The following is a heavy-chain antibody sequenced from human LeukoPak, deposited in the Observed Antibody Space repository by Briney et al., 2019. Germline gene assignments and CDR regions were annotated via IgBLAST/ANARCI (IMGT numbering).Heavy chain of an antibody. Sequence: SETLSITCTVSGGSISSGDYYGSWIRQPPGKGLEWIGYIYYSGSTYYNPSLKSRVTISVDTSKNQLSLNLSSVTAADTAVYYCASYYYGFEYWGQGTLVTVSS. J-gene: IGHJ4*02. V-gene: IGHV4-30-4*01. CDR3: ASYYYGFEY. CDR1: GGSISSGDYY. D-gene: IGHD3-10*01. CDR2: IYYSGST.